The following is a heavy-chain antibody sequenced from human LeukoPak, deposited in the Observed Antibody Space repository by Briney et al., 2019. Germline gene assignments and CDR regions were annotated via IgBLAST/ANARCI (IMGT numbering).Heavy chain of an antibody. V-gene: IGHV3-30*18. Sequence: GGSLRLSCAASGFTFSSYGMHWVRQAPGKGLEWVAVISYDGSNKYYADSVKGRFTISRDNSENTLYLQMSSLRAEDTAVYYCAKDDQHYGDYPGWFDPWGQGTLVTVSS. D-gene: IGHD4-17*01. CDR1: GFTFSSYG. CDR2: ISYDGSNK. CDR3: AKDDQHYGDYPGWFDP. J-gene: IGHJ5*02.